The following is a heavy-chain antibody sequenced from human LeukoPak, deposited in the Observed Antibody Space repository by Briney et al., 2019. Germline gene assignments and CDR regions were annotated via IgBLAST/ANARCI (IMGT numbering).Heavy chain of an antibody. CDR1: GYTFTSYG. V-gene: IGHV1-18*04. Sequence: ASVKVSCKASGYTFTSYGISWVRQAPGQGGEWMGWISAYNGNTNYAQKLQGRVTMTTDTSTSTAYMELRSLRSDDTAVYYCARVGDDIVVVPAATEDYYYYGMDFWGKGTTVTVSS. J-gene: IGHJ6*04. D-gene: IGHD2-2*01. CDR3: ARVGDDIVVVPAATEDYYYYGMDF. CDR2: ISAYNGNT.